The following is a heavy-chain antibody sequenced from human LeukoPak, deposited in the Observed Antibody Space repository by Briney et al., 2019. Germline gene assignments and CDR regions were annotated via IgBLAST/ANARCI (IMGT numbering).Heavy chain of an antibody. D-gene: IGHD3-3*01. V-gene: IGHV3-23*01. CDR1: GFTFSSYA. J-gene: IGHJ3*02. Sequence: GGSLRLSCAASGFTFSSYAMSWVRQAPGKGLEWVSAISGSGGSTYYADSVKGRVTISRDNSKNTLYLQMNSLRAEDTAVYYCAKDRVTIFGVVIPPDAFDIWGQGTMVTVSS. CDR2: ISGSGGST. CDR3: AKDRVTIFGVVIPPDAFDI.